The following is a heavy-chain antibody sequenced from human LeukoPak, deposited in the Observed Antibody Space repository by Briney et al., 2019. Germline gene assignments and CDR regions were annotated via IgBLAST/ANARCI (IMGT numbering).Heavy chain of an antibody. V-gene: IGHV4-30-4*08. CDR2: IYYSGST. Sequence: SETLSLTCTVSGGSISSGDYYWSWIRQPPGKGLEWIGYIYYSGSTYYNPSLKSRVTISVDTSENQFSLKLSSVTAADTAVYYCARDKPNCSSTSCYDYWGQGTLVTVSS. J-gene: IGHJ4*02. CDR3: ARDKPNCSSTSCYDY. CDR1: GGSISSGDYY. D-gene: IGHD2-2*01.